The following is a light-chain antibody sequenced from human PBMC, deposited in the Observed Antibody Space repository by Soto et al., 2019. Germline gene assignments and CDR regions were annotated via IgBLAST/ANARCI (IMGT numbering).Light chain of an antibody. CDR1: SSDVGGYNY. CDR3: SSDPSSSTLYV. V-gene: IGLV2-14*01. CDR2: DVS. Sequence: QSALTQPASVSGAPGPSITISCTGTSSDVGGYNYVSWYQQHPGKAPKFMIYDVSNRPSGVSHRFSGSKSGNTASLTISGLQAEDEADYYCSSDPSSSTLYVFGTGTKLTVL. J-gene: IGLJ1*01.